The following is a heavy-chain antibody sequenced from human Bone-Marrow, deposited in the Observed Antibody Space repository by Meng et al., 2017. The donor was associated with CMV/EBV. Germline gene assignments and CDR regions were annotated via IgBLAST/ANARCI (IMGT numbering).Heavy chain of an antibody. J-gene: IGHJ4*02. CDR2: ISSSSSTI. D-gene: IGHD5-24*01. CDR3: ARWIPRKRWLLPGVDY. CDR1: GFTFSSYS. V-gene: IGHV3-48*04. Sequence: GESLKISCAASGFTFSSYSMNWVRQAPGKGLEWVSYISSSSSTIYYADSVKGRFTISRDNAKNSLYLQMNSLRAEDTAVYYCARWIPRKRWLLPGVDYWGQGTLVTVSS.